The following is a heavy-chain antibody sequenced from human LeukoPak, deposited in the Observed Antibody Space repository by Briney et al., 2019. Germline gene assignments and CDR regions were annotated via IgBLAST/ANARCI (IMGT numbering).Heavy chain of an antibody. CDR3: AKGNGKAAAGSVVDY. Sequence: PGGSLRLSCAASGFAFSSYAMSWVRQAPGKGLEWVSSISGSGGTTYYADSVKGRFTISRDNSKNTLYLQMNSLRPDDMAVYYCAKGNGKAAAGSVVDYWGQGTLDTVSS. V-gene: IGHV3-23*01. J-gene: IGHJ4*02. CDR1: GFAFSSYA. CDR2: ISGSGGTT. D-gene: IGHD6-13*01.